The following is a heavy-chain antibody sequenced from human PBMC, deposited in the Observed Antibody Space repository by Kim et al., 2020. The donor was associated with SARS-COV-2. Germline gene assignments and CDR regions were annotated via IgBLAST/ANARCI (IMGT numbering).Heavy chain of an antibody. CDR1: AFTFSNYW. CDR2: INQDGSEK. V-gene: IGHV3-7*03. Sequence: GGSLRLSCAASAFTFSNYWMTWVRQAPGKGLEWVANINQDGSEKYYVDSVKGRFAISRDNAKNSLSLQMNSLRADDTAVYYCARRRGYCSGGGSCLPPDYWGQGTLVTVSS. J-gene: IGHJ4*02. CDR3: ARRRGYCSGGGSCLPPDY. D-gene: IGHD2-15*01.